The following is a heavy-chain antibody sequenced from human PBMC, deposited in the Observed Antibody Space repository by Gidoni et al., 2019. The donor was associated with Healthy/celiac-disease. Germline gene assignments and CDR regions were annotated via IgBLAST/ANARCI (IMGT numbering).Heavy chain of an antibody. Sequence: QVQLVESGGGVVQPGRSLRLSCAASGVTFSSYGMHWVRQAPGKGLEWVAVIWYDGSNKYYADSVKGRFTISRDNSKNTLYLQMNSLRAEDTAVYYCARDVGSGYYPLGIGYWVQGTLVTVSS. J-gene: IGHJ4*02. D-gene: IGHD3-22*01. CDR1: GVTFSSYG. CDR2: IWYDGSNK. CDR3: ARDVGSGYYPLGIGY. V-gene: IGHV3-33*01.